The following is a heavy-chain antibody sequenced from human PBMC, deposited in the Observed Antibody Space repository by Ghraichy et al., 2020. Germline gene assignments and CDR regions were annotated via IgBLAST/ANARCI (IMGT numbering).Heavy chain of an antibody. J-gene: IGHJ4*02. CDR1: GFTFSSYA. V-gene: IGHV3-23*01. D-gene: IGHD3-10*01. Sequence: GGSLRLSCAASGFTFSSYAMSWVRQAPGKGLEWVSAISGSGGSTYYADSVKGRFTISRDNSKNTLYLQMNSLRAEDTAVYYCAKLGRYYYGSGCYYGDYWGQGTLVTVSS. CDR3: AKLGRYYYGSGCYYGDY. CDR2: ISGSGGST.